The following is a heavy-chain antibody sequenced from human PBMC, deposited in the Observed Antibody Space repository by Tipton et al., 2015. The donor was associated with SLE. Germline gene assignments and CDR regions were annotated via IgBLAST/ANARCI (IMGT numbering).Heavy chain of an antibody. V-gene: IGHV4-39*07. J-gene: IGHJ3*02. CDR1: GGSISESTYS. CDR3: ARDRDIVLEPVPIPPAFDI. CDR2: MYFSGNT. D-gene: IGHD2-8*02. Sequence: TLSLTCTVSGGSISESTYSWDWIRQAPGKGLGWIGSMYFSGNTYYNPFLRSRVTISADTSKNQFSLKLTSVTAADTAVYFCARDRDIVLEPVPIPPAFDIWGQGTTVTVSS.